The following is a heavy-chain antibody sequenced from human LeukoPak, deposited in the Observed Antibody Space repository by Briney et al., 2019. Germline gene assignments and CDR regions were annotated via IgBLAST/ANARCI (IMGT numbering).Heavy chain of an antibody. J-gene: IGHJ3*02. CDR3: ARGRVRGVRTGDAFDI. D-gene: IGHD3-10*01. CDR2: MNPNSGNT. CDR1: GYTFTSYD. V-gene: IGHV1-8*03. Sequence: ASVKVSCKASGYTFTSYDINWVRQATGQGLEWMGWMNPNSGNTGNAQKFQGRVTITRNTSISTAYMELSSLRSEDTAVYYCARGRVRGVRTGDAFDIWGQGTMVTVSS.